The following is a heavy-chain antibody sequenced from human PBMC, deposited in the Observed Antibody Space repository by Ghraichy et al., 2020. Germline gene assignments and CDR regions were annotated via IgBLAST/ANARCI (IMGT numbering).Heavy chain of an antibody. CDR3: AKERDTSGYYSFRGDYYGMDV. D-gene: IGHD3-22*01. CDR2: ISGSDGGT. J-gene: IGHJ6*02. V-gene: IGHV3-23*01. Sequence: GGSLRLSCAASGFTFNNYAMNWVRQAPGKGLEWVSGISGSDGGTYYADSVKGRFTISRDNSKNTLFLQMNSLRPEDTAVYYCAKERDTSGYYSFRGDYYGMDVWGQGTTVTVSS. CDR1: GFTFNNYA.